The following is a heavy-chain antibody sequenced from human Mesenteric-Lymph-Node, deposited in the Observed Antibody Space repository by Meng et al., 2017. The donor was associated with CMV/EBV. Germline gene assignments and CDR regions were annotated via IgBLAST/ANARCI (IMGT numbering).Heavy chain of an antibody. CDR1: GLTFSSYA. D-gene: IGHD1-1*01. V-gene: IGHV3-23*01. J-gene: IGHJ3*02. CDR2: ITTDGRST. Sequence: GESLKISCAASGLTFSSYAMSWVRQAPGKGLECVSIITTDGRSTYHADSVKGRFTISRDNSKNMLYLQMNSLRAEDTAVYYCAKGPWTDPHAFDIWGQGTMVTVSS. CDR3: AKGPWTDPHAFDI.